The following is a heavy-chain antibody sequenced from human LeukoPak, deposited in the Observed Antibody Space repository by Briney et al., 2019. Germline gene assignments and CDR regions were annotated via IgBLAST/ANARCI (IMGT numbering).Heavy chain of an antibody. D-gene: IGHD3-3*01. Sequence: SETLSLTCTVSGGSISSGSYYWSWIRQPAGKGLEWIGRIYTSGSTNYNPSLKSRVTISVDTSKNQFSLKLSSVTAADTAVYYCARVWSIFGVVINDAFDIWGQGTMVTVSS. V-gene: IGHV4-61*02. CDR3: ARVWSIFGVVINDAFDI. CDR2: IYTSGST. J-gene: IGHJ3*02. CDR1: GGSISSGSYY.